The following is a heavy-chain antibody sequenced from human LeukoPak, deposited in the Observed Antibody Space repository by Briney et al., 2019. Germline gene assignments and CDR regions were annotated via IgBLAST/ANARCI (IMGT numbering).Heavy chain of an antibody. CDR2: IYYSGST. D-gene: IGHD3-3*01. CDR1: AGSISSSSYY. V-gene: IGHV4-39*01. J-gene: IGHJ5*02. Sequence: SETLSLTCTVSAGSISSSSYYWGWIRQPPGKGLEWIGSIYYSGSTYYNPSLKSRVTISVDTSKNQFSLKLSSVTAADTAVYYCAKTTYYDFWSGEKNWFDPWGQGTLVTASS. CDR3: AKTTYYDFWSGEKNWFDP.